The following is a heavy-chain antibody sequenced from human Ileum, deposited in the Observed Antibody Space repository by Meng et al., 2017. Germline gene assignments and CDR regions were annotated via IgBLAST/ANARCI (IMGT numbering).Heavy chain of an antibody. V-gene: IGHV2-5*02. Sequence: QITLKETVPALVKATHTLTLTCNCSGFSLATRGVSVAWIRQRQGEALEWLALIDWDDDKRYSPSLKNRLAITKDTSKNQVVLTMTNMDPMDTGTYYCAHSPQGYFDYWGQGTLVTVSS. CDR3: AHSPQGYFDY. CDR1: GFSLATRGVS. J-gene: IGHJ4*02. CDR2: IDWDDDK.